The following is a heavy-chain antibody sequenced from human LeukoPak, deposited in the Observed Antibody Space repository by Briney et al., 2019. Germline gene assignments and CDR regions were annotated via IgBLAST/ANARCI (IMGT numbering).Heavy chain of an antibody. D-gene: IGHD5-24*01. Sequence: GGALRLSCAASGFTFSTYSMSWVRQAPGKGLEWVANINQDGSEKYYVDSVKGRFTISRDNAKNSLYLQMNSLRAEDTAVYYCARVGEKAFHLWPEIDYWGQGTLVTVSS. CDR2: INQDGSEK. CDR3: ARVGEKAFHLWPEIDY. V-gene: IGHV3-7*01. CDR1: GFTFSTYS. J-gene: IGHJ4*02.